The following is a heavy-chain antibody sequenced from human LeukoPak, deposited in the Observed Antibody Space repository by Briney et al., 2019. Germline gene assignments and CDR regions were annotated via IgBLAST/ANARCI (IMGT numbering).Heavy chain of an antibody. CDR3: ARGPAATADLDY. CDR2: IYTSGST. CDR1: GGSISSYY. J-gene: IGHJ4*02. D-gene: IGHD6-13*01. Sequence: SETLSLTCTVSGGSISSYYWTWIRQPAGKGLEWIGRIYTSGSTNYNPSLKSRVTMSVDTSKNQFSLKLSSVTAADTAVYYCARGPAATADLDYWGQGTLVIVSS. V-gene: IGHV4-4*07.